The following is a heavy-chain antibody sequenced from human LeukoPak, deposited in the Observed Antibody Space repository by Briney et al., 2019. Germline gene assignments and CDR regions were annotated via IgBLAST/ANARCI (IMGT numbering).Heavy chain of an antibody. Sequence: PSETLSLTCTVSGGSLCGYYWRCIRPSAEKGLEWCGYIYYSGSTNYNPSLKSRVTISLDTSRNHFSLKLTSVTAADTAFYYCARATYTSTWSKIDSWGQEILVTVSS. D-gene: IGHD6-6*01. J-gene: IGHJ4*02. V-gene: IGHV4-59*01. CDR3: ARATYTSTWSKIDS. CDR2: IYYSGST. CDR1: GGSLCGYY.